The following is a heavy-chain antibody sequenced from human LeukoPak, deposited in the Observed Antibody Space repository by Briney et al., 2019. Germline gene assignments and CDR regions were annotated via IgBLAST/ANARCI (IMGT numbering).Heavy chain of an antibody. V-gene: IGHV3-21*01. CDR3: ARFWKEYYGMDV. D-gene: IGHD1-1*01. CDR2: ISSSSIHV. J-gene: IGHJ6*02. Sequence: PGGSLRLSCAGSGFSFGTYSMNWVRQAPGKGLEWVSSISSSSIHVNYADSVNGRFTISRDNSKNTMYLQMNSLRCEDTAVYYCARFWKEYYGMDVWGQATTVTVSS. CDR1: GFSFGTYS.